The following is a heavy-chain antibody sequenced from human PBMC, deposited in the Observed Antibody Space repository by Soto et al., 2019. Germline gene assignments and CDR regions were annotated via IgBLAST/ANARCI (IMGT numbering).Heavy chain of an antibody. CDR1: GYTFTNYV. CDR2: INSYNGNT. V-gene: IGHV1-18*01. Sequence: ASVKVSFKASGYTFTNYVISRVRQAPGQGLEWMGWINSYNGNTKYAQKFQDRITMTTDTSTTTAYMELRRLRSDDTAVYFCARDGYFDYWGQGTLVTSPQ. J-gene: IGHJ4*02. CDR3: ARDGYFDY.